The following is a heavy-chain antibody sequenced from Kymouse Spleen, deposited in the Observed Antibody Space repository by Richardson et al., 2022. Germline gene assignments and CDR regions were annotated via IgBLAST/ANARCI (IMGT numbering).Heavy chain of an antibody. CDR2: IWYDGSNK. CDR1: GFTFSSYG. Sequence: QVQLVESGGGVVQPGRSLRLSCAASGFTFSSYGMHWVRQAPGKGLEWVAVIWYDGSNKYYADSVKGRFTISRDNSKNTLYLQMNSLRAEDTAVYYCARGIAVAGTSTFDYWGQGTLVTVSS. D-gene: IGHD6-19*01. J-gene: IGHJ4*02. V-gene: IGHV3-33*01. CDR3: ARGIAVAGTSTFDY.